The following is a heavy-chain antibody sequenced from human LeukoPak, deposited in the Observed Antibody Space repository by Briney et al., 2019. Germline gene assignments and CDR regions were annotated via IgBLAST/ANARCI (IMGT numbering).Heavy chain of an antibody. J-gene: IGHJ5*02. CDR2: IIPIFGTA. Sequence: ASVKVSCKASGGTFSSYAISWVRQAPGQGLEWMGGIIPIFGTANYAQKFQGRVTITTDESTGTVYMELSSLRSEDTAMYYCARSGTTVIPYNWFDPWGQGTLVTVS. V-gene: IGHV1-69*05. CDR1: GGTFSSYA. D-gene: IGHD4-17*01. CDR3: ARSGTTVIPYNWFDP.